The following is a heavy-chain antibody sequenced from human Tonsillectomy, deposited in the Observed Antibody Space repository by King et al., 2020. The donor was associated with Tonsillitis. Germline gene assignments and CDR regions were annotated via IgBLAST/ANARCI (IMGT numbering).Heavy chain of an antibody. CDR3: TGAVVATGGGFDI. J-gene: IGHJ3*02. CDR2: IYYGGST. Sequence: QLQLQESGPGLVKPSETLSLTCTVSGGSINNSNYYWGWIRQSPGKGLEWIGIIYYGGSTYYNPSVKSRVTRSIDASKNQFSLRLSSVTAADTAVYYCTGAVVATGGGFDIWGQGTLVTVSS. CDR1: GGSINNSNYY. D-gene: IGHD2-15*01. V-gene: IGHV4-39*01.